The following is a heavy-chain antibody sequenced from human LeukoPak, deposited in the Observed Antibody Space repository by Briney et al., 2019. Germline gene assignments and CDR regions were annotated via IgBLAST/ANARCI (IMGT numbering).Heavy chain of an antibody. D-gene: IGHD3-3*02. J-gene: IGHJ4*02. CDR3: ARDKSQSLAFYFFDY. CDR2: ISSSSSYI. V-gene: IGHV3-21*01. CDR1: GFTFSSYS. Sequence: PGGSLRLSCAASGFTFSSYSTNWVRQAPGKGLEWVSSISSSSSYIYYADSVKGRFTISRDNAKNSLYLQMNSLRAEDTAVYYCARDKSQSLAFYFFDYWGQGTLVTVSS.